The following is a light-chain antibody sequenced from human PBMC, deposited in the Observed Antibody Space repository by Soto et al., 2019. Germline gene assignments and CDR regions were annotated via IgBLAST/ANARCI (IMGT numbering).Light chain of an antibody. J-gene: IGKJ5*01. CDR3: QQYHNWPIT. Sequence: EIVMTQSPATLAVSPGETATLSCRASQSLSGNLAWYQQKPGQAPRLLLFRASTRATGVPARFSGSGSGTEFTLTISGLQSEDFAVYYCQQYHNWPITFGQGTRLEIK. V-gene: IGKV3-15*01. CDR2: RAS. CDR1: QSLSGN.